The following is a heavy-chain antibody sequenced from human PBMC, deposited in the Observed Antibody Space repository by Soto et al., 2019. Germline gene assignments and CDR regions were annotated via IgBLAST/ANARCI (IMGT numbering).Heavy chain of an antibody. CDR3: AHRAGLQGNWHGGCFDF. V-gene: IGHV2-5*02. Sequence: QITLKESGPTRVKPTQTLTLTCTFSGFSLSTSGVGVGWIRQPPGKALERLALIYWDDDKRYSPSLKSRLTISQHPYKNPLVLTMTNKDPVDTATYYCAHRAGLQGNWHGGCFDFWGQGALVTVSS. D-gene: IGHD1-1*01. J-gene: IGHJ4*02. CDR1: GFSLSTSGVG. CDR2: IYWDDDK.